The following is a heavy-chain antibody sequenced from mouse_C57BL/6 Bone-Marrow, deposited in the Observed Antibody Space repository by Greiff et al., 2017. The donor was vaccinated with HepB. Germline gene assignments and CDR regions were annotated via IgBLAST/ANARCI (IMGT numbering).Heavy chain of an antibody. D-gene: IGHD1-1*01. CDR1: GYTFTSYW. CDR2: INPGSGGT. J-gene: IGHJ1*03. CDR3: ASTLYYYGSSSSYWYFDV. V-gene: IGHV1-55*01. Sequence: VQLQQPGAELVKPGASVKMSCKASGYTFTSYWITWVKQRPGQGLEWIGVINPGSGGTNYNEKFKGKATLTADKSSSTAYMQLSSLTSEDSAVYFCASTLYYYGSSSSYWYFDVWGTGTTVTVAS.